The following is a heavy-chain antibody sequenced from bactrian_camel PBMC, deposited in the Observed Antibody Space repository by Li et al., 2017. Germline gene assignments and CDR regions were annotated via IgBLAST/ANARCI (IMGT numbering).Heavy chain of an antibody. CDR3: AAGMSRTYVRLKGELNEAAYGD. V-gene: IGHV3S9*01. Sequence: VQLVESGGGSVQAGGSLRLSCVTSGDTIGRYCMGWFRQIPDKERVGVAGIESDGSTSYADSVKGRFTISEDNAKNTVYLQMNSLKPEDTAMYYCAAGMSRTYVRLKGELNEAAYGDWGRGTQVTVS. J-gene: IGHJ4*01. CDR1: GDTIGRYC. D-gene: IGHD1*01. CDR2: IESDGST.